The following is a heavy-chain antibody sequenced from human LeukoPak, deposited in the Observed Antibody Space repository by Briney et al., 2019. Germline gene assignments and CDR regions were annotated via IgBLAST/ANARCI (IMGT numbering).Heavy chain of an antibody. V-gene: IGHV3-33*06. CDR1: GFTFSSYG. J-gene: IGHJ4*02. D-gene: IGHD4-23*01. CDR3: ANESETPTFHFDY. CDR2: IWYDGSNK. Sequence: PGGSLRLSCAASGFTFSSYGMHWVRQAPGKGLEWVAVIWYDGSNKYYADSVKGRFTISRDNSKNTLYLQMNSLRAEDTAVYYCANESETPTFHFDYWGQGTLVTVSS.